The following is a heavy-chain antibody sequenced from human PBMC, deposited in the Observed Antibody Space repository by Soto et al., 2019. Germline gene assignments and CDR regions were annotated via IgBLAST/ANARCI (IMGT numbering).Heavy chain of an antibody. V-gene: IGHV1-3*01. CDR1: GYTFTSYA. CDR3: ALVGWSGYAVPYYYYAMDV. CDR2: INAGNGNT. Sequence: QVQLVQSGAEVKKPGDSVKVSCKASGYTFTSYAMHWVRQAPGQRLEWMGWINAGNGNTKYSQKFQGRVTITRDTSASTAYMELSSLRSEDTAVYYCALVGWSGYAVPYYYYAMDVWGQGTTVTVSS. D-gene: IGHD3-3*01. J-gene: IGHJ6*02.